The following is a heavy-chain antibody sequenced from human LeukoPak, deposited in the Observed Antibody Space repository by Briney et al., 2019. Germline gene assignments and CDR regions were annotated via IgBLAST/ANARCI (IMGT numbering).Heavy chain of an antibody. V-gene: IGHV3-66*01. J-gene: IGHJ6*02. CDR1: GCTVSNNY. CDR2: IYSGGST. Sequence: GGSLKLSCAASGCTVSNNYVSWVRQAPGKGLEWVALIYSGGSTYYADFVKGRFTISRDNSKNTLYLQMSSLRAEDTAVYYCAGFSHKGVWGQGTTVTVSS. CDR3: AGFSHKGV.